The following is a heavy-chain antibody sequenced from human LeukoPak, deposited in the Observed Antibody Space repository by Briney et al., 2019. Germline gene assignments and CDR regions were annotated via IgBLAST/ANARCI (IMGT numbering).Heavy chain of an antibody. D-gene: IGHD6-19*01. J-gene: IGHJ4*02. CDR1: GFTFSRYA. CDR3: ARDLSAAFDF. CDR2: ISYDGSNK. V-gene: IGHV3-30-3*01. Sequence: GRSLRLSCAASGFTFSRYAMHWVRQAPGRGLEWGADISYDGSNKYYADSAKGRFSISRDDSKNTLFLDMSNLRVEDTALYYCARDLSAAFDFWGQGVLVTVSS.